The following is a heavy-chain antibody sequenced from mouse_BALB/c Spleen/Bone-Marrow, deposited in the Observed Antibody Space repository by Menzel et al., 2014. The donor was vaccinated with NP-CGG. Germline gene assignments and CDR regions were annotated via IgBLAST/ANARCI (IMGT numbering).Heavy chain of an antibody. Sequence: LQQPGSDLVRPGASVKLSCKASGYTFTSYWIHWMKQRPGQGLEWIGNIYPGSGSTNYDEYSKSKATLTVDTSSSTAYMQLSSLTSEDSAVYYCTRGGRPPFAYWGQGTLVTVSA. CDR1: GYTFTSYW. D-gene: IGHD2-12*01. J-gene: IGHJ3*01. CDR2: IYPGSGST. V-gene: IGHV1S22*01. CDR3: TRGGRPPFAY.